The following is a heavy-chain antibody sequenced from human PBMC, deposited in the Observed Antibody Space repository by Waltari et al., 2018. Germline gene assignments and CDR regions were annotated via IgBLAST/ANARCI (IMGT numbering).Heavy chain of an antibody. Sequence: EVQLVESGGGLVQPGGSLRLSCVTSGFKFSDFWINWVCQAPGRGLEWVANIRHDVVAKNYLYSVKGRFTVSRDNAENSLFLQLNSLTAEDTALYYCARDVPNSGRGGFDFWGHGTMVTVSS. D-gene: IGHD3-10*01. CDR1: GFKFSDFW. V-gene: IGHV3-7*01. J-gene: IGHJ3*01. CDR3: ARDVPNSGRGGFDF. CDR2: IRHDVVAK.